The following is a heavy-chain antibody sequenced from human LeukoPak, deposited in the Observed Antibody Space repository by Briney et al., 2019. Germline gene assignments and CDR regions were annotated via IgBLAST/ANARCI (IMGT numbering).Heavy chain of an antibody. V-gene: IGHV1-2*02. CDR3: AKEIAAAGFRLFDY. CDR2: INPNSGGT. CDR1: RYTFTGYY. D-gene: IGHD6-13*01. Sequence: ASVKVSCKASRYTFTGYYMHWVRQAPGQGLEWMGWINPNSGGTNYAQKFQGRVTMTRDTSISTAYKELSRLRSDDTAVYYCAKEIAAAGFRLFDYWGQGTLVTVSS. J-gene: IGHJ4*02.